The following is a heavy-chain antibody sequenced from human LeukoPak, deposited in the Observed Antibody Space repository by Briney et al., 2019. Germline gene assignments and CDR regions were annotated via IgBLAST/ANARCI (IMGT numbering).Heavy chain of an antibody. D-gene: IGHD4/OR15-4a*01. J-gene: IGHJ4*02. CDR1: GFTFSSYS. V-gene: IGHV3-21*01. Sequence: GGSLRLSCAASGFTFSSYSMNWVRQAPGKGLEWVSSISSSSSYIYYADSVKGRFTISRDNAKNSLCLQMNSLRAEDTAVYYCARDGARGGYFDYWGQGTLVTVSS. CDR2: ISSSSSYI. CDR3: ARDGARGGYFDY.